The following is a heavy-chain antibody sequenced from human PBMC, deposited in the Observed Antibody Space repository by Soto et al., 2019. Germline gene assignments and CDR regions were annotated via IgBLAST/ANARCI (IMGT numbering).Heavy chain of an antibody. CDR3: AKDANGGNNDAFDI. CDR1: GFTFSSYG. CDR2: ISYDGSNK. J-gene: IGHJ3*02. Sequence: QVQLVESGGGVVQPGRSLRLSCAASGFTFSSYGMHWVRQAPGKGLEWVAVISYDGSNKYYADSVKGRFTISRDNSKNTLYLQMKSLRAEDTAVYYCAKDANGGNNDAFDIWGQGTMVTVSS. V-gene: IGHV3-30*18. D-gene: IGHD4-17*01.